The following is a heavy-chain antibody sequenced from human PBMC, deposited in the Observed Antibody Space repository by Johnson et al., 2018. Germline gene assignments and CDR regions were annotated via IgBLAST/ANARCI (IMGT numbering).Heavy chain of an antibody. CDR3: AWGGSGNYFDY. J-gene: IGHJ4*02. CDR1: GFTFDDCS. Sequence: VQLVESGGGLVQPGTSMRLSCAASGFTFDDCSMVWVRQPPGKGLEWVSGFTWNRGTIGYADSVKGRFTISRDNAKNSLYLQMNSLRAEDTALYYCAWGGSGNYFDYWGQGTLVTVSS. CDR2: FTWNRGTI. V-gene: IGHV3-9*01. D-gene: IGHD3-10*01.